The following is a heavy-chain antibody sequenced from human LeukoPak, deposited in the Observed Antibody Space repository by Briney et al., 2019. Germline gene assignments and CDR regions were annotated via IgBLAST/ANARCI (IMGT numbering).Heavy chain of an antibody. V-gene: IGHV3-30-3*01. CDR3: ARDRGPRTGFMVREAYDY. CDR2: ISYDGSNK. J-gene: IGHJ4*02. CDR1: GFTFNSYS. Sequence: PGRSLRLSCAASGFTFNSYSMHWVRQAPGKGLEWVAVISYDGSNKYYADSVKGRFTISRDNAKNTLYLQMSSLRAEDTAVYYCARDRGPRTGFMVREAYDYWGQGTLVTVSS. D-gene: IGHD3-10*01.